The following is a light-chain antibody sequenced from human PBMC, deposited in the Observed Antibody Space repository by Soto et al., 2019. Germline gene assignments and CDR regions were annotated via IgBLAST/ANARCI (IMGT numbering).Light chain of an antibody. CDR2: KVS. CDR1: QSLVYSDGNTY. V-gene: IGKV2-30*01. CDR3: VQGTHWPPYS. J-gene: IGKJ2*03. Sequence: VVLTQSPLSLPVTLGQPASISCRSSQSLVYSDGNTYLNWFQQRPGQSPRRLIYKVSDRDSGVPDRFSGSGSGTDFTLKISRVEAEDVGIYYCVQGTHWPPYSFGQGTKLEIK.